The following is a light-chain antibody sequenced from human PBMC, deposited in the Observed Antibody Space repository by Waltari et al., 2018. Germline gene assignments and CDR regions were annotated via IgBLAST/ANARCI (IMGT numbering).Light chain of an antibody. Sequence: DIQMTQSPSTLSASVGDRVTITCRASQSISAYLAWYQQNPGKAPSLLIDRAASLVSGVPSRFSGSGSGTEFTLTISSLQPDDFASYYCQQYNSFPCSFGQGSKLDIK. CDR2: RAA. V-gene: IGKV1-5*03. CDR1: QSISAY. J-gene: IGKJ2*02. CDR3: QQYNSFPCS.